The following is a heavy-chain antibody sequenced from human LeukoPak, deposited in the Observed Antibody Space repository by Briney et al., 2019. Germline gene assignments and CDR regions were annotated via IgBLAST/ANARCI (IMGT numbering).Heavy chain of an antibody. J-gene: IGHJ4*02. CDR3: ARGGIAVAGTVPLFDY. CDR1: GGSISSYY. D-gene: IGHD6-19*01. V-gene: IGHV4-59*01. Sequence: PSETLSLTRTVSGGSISSYYWSWIRQPPGKGLEWIGYIYYSGSTNYNPSLKSRVTISVDTSKNQFSLKLSPVTAADTAVYYCARGGIAVAGTVPLFDYWGQGTLVTVSS. CDR2: IYYSGST.